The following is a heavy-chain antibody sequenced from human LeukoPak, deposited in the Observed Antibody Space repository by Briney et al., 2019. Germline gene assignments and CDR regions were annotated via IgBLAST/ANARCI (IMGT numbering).Heavy chain of an antibody. D-gene: IGHD3-22*01. CDR2: IIPIFGTA. J-gene: IGHJ4*02. V-gene: IGHV1-69*01. Sequence: ASVTVSCKASGGTFSSYAISWVRQAPGQGLEWMGGIIPIFGTANYAQKFQGRVTITADESTSTAYMELSSLRSEDTAVYYCASNHYDSSGYHMYYFDYWGQGTLVTVSS. CDR3: ASNHYDSSGYHMYYFDY. CDR1: GGTFSSYA.